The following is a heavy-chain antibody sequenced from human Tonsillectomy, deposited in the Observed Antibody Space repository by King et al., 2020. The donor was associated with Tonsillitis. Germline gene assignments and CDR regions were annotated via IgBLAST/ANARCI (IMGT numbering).Heavy chain of an antibody. CDR1: GFTFSSYA. D-gene: IGHD3-16*01. Sequence: VQLVESGGGLVQPGGSLRLSCAASGFTFSSYAMSWVRQAPGRGLEWVSAIGGSGGSTYYADSVKGRFTISRDNSKNTLYLQMNSPRAEDTAVYYCAKGKGAHPHWYFDLWGRGTLVTVSS. V-gene: IGHV3-23*04. CDR2: IGGSGGST. J-gene: IGHJ2*01. CDR3: AKGKGAHPHWYFDL.